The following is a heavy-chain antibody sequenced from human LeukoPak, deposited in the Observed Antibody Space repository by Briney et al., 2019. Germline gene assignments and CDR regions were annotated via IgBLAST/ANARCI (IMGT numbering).Heavy chain of an antibody. D-gene: IGHD3-3*01. CDR2: IYYSGST. CDR1: GGSISSGGYY. J-gene: IGHJ6*02. CDR3: ARHRPHEHYDFWSGYYFLGPMDV. Sequence: SETLSLTCTVSGGSISSGGYYWSWIRQHPGKGLEWIGYIYYSGSTYYNPSLKSRVTISVDTSKNQFSLKLSSVTAADTAVYYCARHRPHEHYDFWSGYYFLGPMDVWGQGTTVTVSS. V-gene: IGHV4-31*03.